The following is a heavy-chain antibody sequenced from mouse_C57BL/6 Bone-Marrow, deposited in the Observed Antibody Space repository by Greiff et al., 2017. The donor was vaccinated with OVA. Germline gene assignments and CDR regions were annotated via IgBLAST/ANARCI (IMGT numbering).Heavy chain of an antibody. CDR1: GFSLTSYG. CDR3: TRKGDVGLGFAD. D-gene: IGHD2-13*01. J-gene: IGHJ3*01. Sequence: QVHVKQSGPGLVQPSQSLSITCTVSGFSLTSYGVHWVRQSPGKGLEWLGVIWSGGSTDYNAAFISRLSISKDNSKSQVFFKMNSLQADDAAIYYCTRKGDVGLGFADWGQGTLVTVSA. V-gene: IGHV2-2*01. CDR2: IWSGGST.